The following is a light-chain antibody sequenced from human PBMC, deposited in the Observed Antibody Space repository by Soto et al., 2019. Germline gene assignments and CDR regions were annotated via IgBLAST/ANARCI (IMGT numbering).Light chain of an antibody. CDR1: SSDVGGYDY. V-gene: IGLV2-14*01. Sequence: QSALTQPASVSGSPGQSITISCTGTSSDVGGYDYVSWYQLHPGKAPKLMVFEVSNRPSGVSYRFSGSKSGNTASLTVSGLQAEDEADYYCSSYAGRNNYVVFGGGTKLTVL. CDR2: EVS. CDR3: SSYAGRNNYVV. J-gene: IGLJ2*01.